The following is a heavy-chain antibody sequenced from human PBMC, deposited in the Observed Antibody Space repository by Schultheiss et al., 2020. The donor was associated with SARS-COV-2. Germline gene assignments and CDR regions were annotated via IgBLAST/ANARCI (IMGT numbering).Heavy chain of an antibody. CDR1: GFTFSSYA. CDR2: ISSNGGST. CDR3: AKDLDYDFWSAYYKFDY. V-gene: IGHV3-64*04. Sequence: GGSLRLSCAASGFTFSSYAMHWVRQAPGKGLEYVSAISSNGGSTYYADSVKGRFTISRDNSKNTLYLQMNSLRAEDTAVYYCAKDLDYDFWSAYYKFDYWGQGTLVTVSS. D-gene: IGHD3-3*01. J-gene: IGHJ4*02.